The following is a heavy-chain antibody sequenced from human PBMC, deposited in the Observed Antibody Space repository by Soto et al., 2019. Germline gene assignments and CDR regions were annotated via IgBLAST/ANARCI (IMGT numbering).Heavy chain of an antibody. CDR1: GRCISSVNDY. V-gene: IGHV4-30-4*02. Sequence: PSETLSLTCTVSGRCISSVNDYWSWIRQPPGKGLEWIGYIYYSGNTYYSPSLKSRVTISVDTSKNQFSLKLSSVTAADTAVYYCARGGRIAARQTYLGIDYFDYWGQGTLVTVSS. CDR2: IYYSGNT. J-gene: IGHJ4*02. D-gene: IGHD6-6*01. CDR3: ARGGRIAARQTYLGIDYFDY.